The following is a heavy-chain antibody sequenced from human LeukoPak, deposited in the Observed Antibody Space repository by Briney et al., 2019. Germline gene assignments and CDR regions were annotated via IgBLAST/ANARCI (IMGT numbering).Heavy chain of an antibody. Sequence: PSETLSLTCTVSGGSFSSYYCSWIRQPAGKGLEWIGRIYTSGSTNYNPSLKSRVTMSVDTSKNQFSLKLSSVTAADTAVYYCAITAGKYYYYMDVWGKGTTVTVSS. CDR2: IYTSGST. CDR3: AITAGKYYYYMDV. J-gene: IGHJ6*03. CDR1: GGSFSSYY. V-gene: IGHV4-4*07. D-gene: IGHD1-14*01.